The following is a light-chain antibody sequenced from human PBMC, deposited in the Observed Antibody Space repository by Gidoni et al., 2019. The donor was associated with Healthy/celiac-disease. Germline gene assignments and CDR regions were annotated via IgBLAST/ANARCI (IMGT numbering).Light chain of an antibody. CDR2: RNN. CDR1: SSNIGSNY. CDR3: AAWDDSLSGWV. Sequence: QSVLTQPPSASGPPGKGVTISCSGSSSNIGSNYVYWYQQLPGTAPNLLIYRNNQRPSGVPARFSGSKSGTSASLAISGLRSEDEADYYCAAWDDSLSGWVFGGGTKLTVL. J-gene: IGLJ3*02. V-gene: IGLV1-47*01.